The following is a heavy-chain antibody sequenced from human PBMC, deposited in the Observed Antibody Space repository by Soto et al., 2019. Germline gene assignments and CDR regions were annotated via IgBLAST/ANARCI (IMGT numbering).Heavy chain of an antibody. CDR3: AHRLAATGLFDY. J-gene: IGHJ4*02. V-gene: IGHV2-5*02. Sequence: QITLKESGPTLVKPTQTLTLTCTFSGFSLSTSGVGVGWIRQPPGKALEWLALIYWDDDKRYSPSLKSSLTITKDTSKNLVVLTMTNMDPVDTATYYCAHRLAATGLFDYWGQGTLVTVSS. D-gene: IGHD6-13*01. CDR2: IYWDDDK. CDR1: GFSLSTSGVG.